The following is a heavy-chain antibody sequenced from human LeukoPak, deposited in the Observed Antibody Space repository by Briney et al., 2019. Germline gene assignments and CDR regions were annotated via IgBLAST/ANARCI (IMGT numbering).Heavy chain of an antibody. CDR2: INYSGNT. Sequence: SETLSLTCTVSDGSISHYYWNWLRQPPGKGLEWIGNINYSGNTNYNPSLKTRVIISVDTSKNQFSLTLRSVTAADTALYYCARDWELGYWGQGTLVTVSP. D-gene: IGHD4-23*01. CDR3: ARDWELGY. J-gene: IGHJ4*02. V-gene: IGHV4-59*01. CDR1: DGSISHYY.